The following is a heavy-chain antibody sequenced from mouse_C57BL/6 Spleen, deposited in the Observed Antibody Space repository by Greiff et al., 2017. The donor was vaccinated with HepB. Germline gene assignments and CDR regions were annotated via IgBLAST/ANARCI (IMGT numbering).Heavy chain of an antibody. CDR3: TRGYGSDY. CDR2: IDPETGGT. D-gene: IGHD1-1*01. V-gene: IGHV1-15*01. Sequence: ESGAELVRPGASVTLSCKASGYTFTDYEMHWVKQTPVHGLEWIGAIDPETGGTAYNQKFKGKAILTADKSSSTAYMELRSLTSEDSAVYYCTRGYGSDYWGQGTSVTVSS. CDR1: GYTFTDYE. J-gene: IGHJ4*01.